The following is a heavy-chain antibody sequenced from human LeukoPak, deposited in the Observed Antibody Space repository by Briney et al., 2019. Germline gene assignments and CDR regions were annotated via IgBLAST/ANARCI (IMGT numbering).Heavy chain of an antibody. CDR1: GGSFSGYY. CDR3: ARERGIVGIV. Sequence: SETLSLTCAVYGGSFSGYYWSWIRQPPGKGLEWIGEVNHSGSTNYNPSLKSRATISGDTSTNQVSLRLTSMTAADTAVYYCARERGIVGIVWGQGTTVTVSS. V-gene: IGHV4-34*01. CDR2: VNHSGST. J-gene: IGHJ6*02. D-gene: IGHD3-22*01.